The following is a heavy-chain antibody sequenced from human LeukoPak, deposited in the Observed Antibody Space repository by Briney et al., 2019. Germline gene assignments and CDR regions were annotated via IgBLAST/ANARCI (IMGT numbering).Heavy chain of an antibody. V-gene: IGHV3-15*01. CDR2: IKSKTDGGTT. CDR1: GFTFSNAW. D-gene: IGHD5-12*01. Sequence: GGSLRLSCAASGFTFSNAWMSWVRQAPGKGLEWVGRIKSKTDGGTTNYAAPVKGRFTISRDDSKNTLYLQMNSLRAEDTAVYYCAKVSSGTPIGSGYDFDYWGQGTLVTVSS. J-gene: IGHJ4*02. CDR3: AKVSSGTPIGSGYDFDY.